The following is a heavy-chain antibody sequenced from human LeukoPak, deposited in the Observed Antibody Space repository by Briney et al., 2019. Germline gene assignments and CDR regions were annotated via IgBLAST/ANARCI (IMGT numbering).Heavy chain of an antibody. D-gene: IGHD4-11*01. CDR2: TFSSGDSS. CDR3: AHSKNRWAFQD. V-gene: IGHV3-23*01. Sequence: GGSLRLSCVATGFSFSTSDMLCVRQAPEKGLEWVSSTFSSGDSSQYADSVKGRFTISRDNSKHTLYLQMDSLRAEDTAVYFCAHSKNRWAFQDWGQGTLATVSS. J-gene: IGHJ1*01. CDR1: GFSFSTSD.